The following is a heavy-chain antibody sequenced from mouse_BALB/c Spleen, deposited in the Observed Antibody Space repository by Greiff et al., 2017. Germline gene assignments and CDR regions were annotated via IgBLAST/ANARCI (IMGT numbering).Heavy chain of an antibody. D-gene: IGHD1-1*01. CDR1: GFNIKDYY. J-gene: IGHJ4*01. CDR3: NDYGSSYGDYAMDY. V-gene: IGHV14-4*02. Sequence: EVQLQESGAELVRSGASVKLSCTASGFNIKDYYMHWVKQRPEQGLEWIGWIDPENGDTEYAPKFQGKATMTADTSSNTAYLQLSSLTSEDTAVYYCNDYGSSYGDYAMDYWGQGTSVTVSS. CDR2: IDPENGDT.